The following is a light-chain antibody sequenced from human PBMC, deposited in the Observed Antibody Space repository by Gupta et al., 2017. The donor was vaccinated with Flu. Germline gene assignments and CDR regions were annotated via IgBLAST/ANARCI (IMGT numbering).Light chain of an antibody. Sequence: SSELTQYPAVSVALGQTVTITCQGDNLRSYYASWYQQRPGQAHVLSRYGKGNRPSGIPDRFSGSSSGDTASFTTTGAQAEDEADYYCYSPGNRRNINVVFGPGTKLTVL. V-gene: IGLV3-19*01. J-gene: IGLJ1*01. CDR3: YSPGNRRNINVV. CDR1: NLRSYY. CDR2: GKG.